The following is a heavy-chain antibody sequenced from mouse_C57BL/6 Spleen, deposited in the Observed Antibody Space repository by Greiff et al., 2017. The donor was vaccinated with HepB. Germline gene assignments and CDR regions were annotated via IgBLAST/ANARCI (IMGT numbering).Heavy chain of an antibody. V-gene: IGHV14-2*01. D-gene: IGHD1-1*01. CDR2: IDPEDGET. CDR3: VRDYGSNYFDY. J-gene: IGHJ2*01. Sequence: EVKLMESGAELVKPGASVKLSCTASGFNIKDYYMHWVKQRTEQGLEWIGRIDPEDGETKYAPKFQGKATITADTSSNTAYLQLSSLTSEDTAVYYCVRDYGSNYFDYWGQGTTLTVSS. CDR1: GFNIKDYY.